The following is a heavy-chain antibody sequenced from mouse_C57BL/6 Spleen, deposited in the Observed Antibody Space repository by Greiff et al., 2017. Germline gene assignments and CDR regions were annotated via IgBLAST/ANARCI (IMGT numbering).Heavy chain of an antibody. CDR1: GYAFSSSW. Sequence: QVQLKESGPELVKPGASVKISCKASGYAFSSSWMNWVKQRPGKGLEWIGRIYPGDGDTNYNGKFKGKATLTADKSSSTAYMQLSSRTSEDSAVYFCARLGYYGSSLYFDYWGQGTTLTVSS. CDR2: IYPGDGDT. J-gene: IGHJ2*01. V-gene: IGHV1-82*01. CDR3: ARLGYYGSSLYFDY. D-gene: IGHD1-1*01.